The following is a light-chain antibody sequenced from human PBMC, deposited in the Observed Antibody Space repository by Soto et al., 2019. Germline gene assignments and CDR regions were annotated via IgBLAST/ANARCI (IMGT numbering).Light chain of an antibody. CDR3: QSYDGSLSYV. J-gene: IGLJ1*01. CDR1: SSNIGAGYD. CDR2: GNS. Sequence: SVLTQPPSVSGAPGQRVTISCTGSSSNIGAGYDVHWYQQLPGTAPKLLIYGNSNRXXXXXXXXXXXXXXXXXXXAITGLQAEDEADYYCQSYDGSLSYVFGTGTKVTVL. V-gene: IGLV1-40*01.